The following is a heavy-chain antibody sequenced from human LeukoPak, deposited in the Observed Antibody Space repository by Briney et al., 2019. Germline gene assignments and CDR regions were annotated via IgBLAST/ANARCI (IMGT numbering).Heavy chain of an antibody. Sequence: GGSLRLSCVASGFPFRNYAMNWVRQAPGKGLEWISSITSSSIGMFYADSVKGRFTISRENAKNSLYLQMNSLRAEDTAVYYCARDYGGSSPFDYWGQGTLVTVSS. CDR1: GFPFRNYA. J-gene: IGHJ4*02. CDR2: ITSSSIGM. D-gene: IGHD2-15*01. CDR3: ARDYGGSSPFDY. V-gene: IGHV3-21*01.